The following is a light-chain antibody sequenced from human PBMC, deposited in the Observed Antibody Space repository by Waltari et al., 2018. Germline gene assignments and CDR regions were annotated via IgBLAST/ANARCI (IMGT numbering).Light chain of an antibody. Sequence: EIVLTQSPATLSLSPGERATLSCGASQSVSRNYLAWYQQKPGLAPRLLIYDASFRATGIPDRFSGSGSGTDFTFTISRLEPEDFAVYYCQHYDNFPHTFGQGTKLEIE. V-gene: IGKV3D-20*01. J-gene: IGKJ2*01. CDR3: QHYDNFPHT. CDR2: DAS. CDR1: QSVSRNY.